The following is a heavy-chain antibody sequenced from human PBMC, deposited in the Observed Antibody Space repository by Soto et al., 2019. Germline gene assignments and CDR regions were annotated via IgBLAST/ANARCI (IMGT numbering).Heavy chain of an antibody. D-gene: IGHD6-19*01. CDR1: VYTFTSYG. CDR2: ISAYNGNT. Sequence: ASVKVSCTASVYTFTSYGIIWVRQAPGQGLEWMGWISAYNGNTNYAQKLQGRVTMTTDTSTSTAYMELRSLRSDDTAVYYCARAIAVAGTVWFDPWGQGTLVTVSS. J-gene: IGHJ5*02. V-gene: IGHV1-18*01. CDR3: ARAIAVAGTVWFDP.